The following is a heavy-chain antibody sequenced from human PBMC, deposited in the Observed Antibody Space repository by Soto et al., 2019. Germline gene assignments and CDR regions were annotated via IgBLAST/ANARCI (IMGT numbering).Heavy chain of an antibody. Sequence: EVQLVESGGGLVQPGGSLRLSCAVSGFTFGSYWMNWVRLIPGKGLEWVAYIKPDGSATYYVDSVKGRFTISRDNAKNSLYLQMNSLRAEDTAVYYCARESKWELLSYFDYWGQGTLVTVSS. CDR2: IKPDGSAT. CDR3: ARESKWELLSYFDY. D-gene: IGHD1-26*01. V-gene: IGHV3-7*03. J-gene: IGHJ4*02. CDR1: GFTFGSYW.